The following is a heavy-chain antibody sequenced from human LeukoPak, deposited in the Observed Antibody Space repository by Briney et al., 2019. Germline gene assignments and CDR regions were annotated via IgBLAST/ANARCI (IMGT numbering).Heavy chain of an antibody. D-gene: IGHD5-18*01. J-gene: IGHJ4*02. CDR1: GCGFIGYS. V-gene: IGHV5-51*01. Sequence: GEALQISCKTSGCGFIGYSIGWGRQVPGKGLEWVGLHFSGDGQTSYSPSFQGQVSISTDKSSATAYLQWSSLNASDSGIYYCVRRGYYHSWIRFHFDFWAQGSLLPLSS. CDR3: VRRGYYHSWIRFHFDF. CDR2: HFSGDGQT.